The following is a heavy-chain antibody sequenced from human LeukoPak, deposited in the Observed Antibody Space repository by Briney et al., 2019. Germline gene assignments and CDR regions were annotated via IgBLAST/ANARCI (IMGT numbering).Heavy chain of an antibody. Sequence: GGSLRLSCGLSGFTFSSYAMSWVRQAPGKGLEWVSAISGSGGSTYYADSVKGRFTISRDNSKNTLYLQMNSLRAEDTAVYYCARVRSSGWYETFDYWGQGTLATVSS. CDR1: GFTFSSYA. D-gene: IGHD6-19*01. CDR3: ARVRSSGWYETFDY. V-gene: IGHV3-23*01. CDR2: ISGSGGST. J-gene: IGHJ4*02.